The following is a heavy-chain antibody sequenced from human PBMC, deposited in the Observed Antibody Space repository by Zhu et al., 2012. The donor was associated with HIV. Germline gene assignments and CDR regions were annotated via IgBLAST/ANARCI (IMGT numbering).Heavy chain of an antibody. CDR1: GDSISSGDFY. CDR3: ARAGRGAAAGTRFDY. J-gene: IGHJ4*02. V-gene: IGHV4-30-4*01. D-gene: IGHD6-13*01. Sequence: QVQLQESGPGLVEPSQTLSLTCTVSGDSISSGDFYWSWIRQSPGKGLEWIGFIYYSGTTYYNPSLKSRVSISVDTSKNHFSLRLTSVTAADTAVYYCARAGRGAAAGTRFDYWGQGTLVTVSS. CDR2: IYYSGTT.